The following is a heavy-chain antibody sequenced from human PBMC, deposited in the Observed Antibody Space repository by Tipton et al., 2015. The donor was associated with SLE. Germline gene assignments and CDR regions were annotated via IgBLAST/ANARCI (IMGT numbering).Heavy chain of an antibody. CDR1: GGSIRSGSYY. CDR3: ARVADRGSSSPR. D-gene: IGHD6-6*01. V-gene: IGHV4-61*01. J-gene: IGHJ4*02. Sequence: LRLSCTVSGGSIRSGSYYWSWIRQPPGKGLEWIGYIYYSGSTNYNPSLKSRVTISVDTSKNQFSLKLSSVTAADTAVYYCARVADRGSSSPRWGQATLVTVSS. CDR2: IYYSGST.